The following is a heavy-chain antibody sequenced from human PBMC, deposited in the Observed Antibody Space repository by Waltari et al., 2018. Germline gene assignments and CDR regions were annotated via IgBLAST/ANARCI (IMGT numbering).Heavy chain of an antibody. J-gene: IGHJ6*03. CDR3: ARGGYDYDSEDYYYMDV. D-gene: IGHD5-12*01. CDR1: GGTFSSYA. V-gene: IGHV1-69*12. Sequence: QVQLVQSGAEVKKPGSSVKVSCKASGGTFSSYAISWVRQAPGQGLEWMGGISPIFGTANYAQKFQGRVTITADESTSTAYMELSSLRSEDTAVYYCARGGYDYDSEDYYYMDVWGKGTTVTVSS. CDR2: ISPIFGTA.